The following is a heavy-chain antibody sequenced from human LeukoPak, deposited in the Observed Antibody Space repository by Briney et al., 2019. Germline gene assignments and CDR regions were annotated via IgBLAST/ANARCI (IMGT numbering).Heavy chain of an antibody. J-gene: IGHJ4*02. CDR1: GFTFSSYA. D-gene: IGHD3-10*01. CDR2: ISGSGGST. V-gene: IGHV3-23*01. Sequence: GGSLRLSCAASGFTFSSYAMSWVRQAPGKGLEWVSAISGSGGSTYYADSVKGRFTISRDNSKNTLYLQMNSLRAEDTAVYYCAKFGPGLWFGELLGPFDYWGQGTLVTVSS. CDR3: AKFGPGLWFGELLGPFDY.